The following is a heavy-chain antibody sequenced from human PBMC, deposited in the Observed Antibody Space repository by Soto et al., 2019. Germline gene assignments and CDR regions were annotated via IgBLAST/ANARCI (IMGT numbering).Heavy chain of an antibody. J-gene: IGHJ4*02. CDR1: GYTFTSYA. V-gene: IGHV1-3*01. D-gene: IGHD6-19*01. CDR3: ARGSSGRPYYFDY. CDR2: INAGNGNT. Sequence: ASVKVSCKASGYTFTSYAMHWLRQAPGQRLEWMGWINAGNGNTKYSQKFQGRVTITRDTSASTAYMELSSLRSEDTAVYYCARGSSGRPYYFDYWGQGTLVTVSS.